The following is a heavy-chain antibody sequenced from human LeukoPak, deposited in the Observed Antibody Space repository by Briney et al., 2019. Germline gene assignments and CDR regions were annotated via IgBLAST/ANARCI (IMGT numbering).Heavy chain of an antibody. V-gene: IGHV3-30*18. J-gene: IGHJ4*02. CDR2: ISYDGSNK. CDR3: AKDHLRGYSGYDLDY. CDR1: GFTFSSYG. D-gene: IGHD5-12*01. Sequence: GRSLRLSCAASGFTFSSYGMHWVRQAPGKGLEWVAVISYDGSNKNYADSVKGRFTISRDNSKNTLYLQMNSLRAEDTGVYYCAKDHLRGYSGYDLDYWGQGTLVTVSS.